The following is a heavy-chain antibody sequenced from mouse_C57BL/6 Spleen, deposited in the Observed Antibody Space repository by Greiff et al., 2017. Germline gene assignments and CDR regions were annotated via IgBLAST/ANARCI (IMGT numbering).Heavy chain of an antibody. D-gene: IGHD1-1*01. J-gene: IGHJ1*03. CDR1: GYAFSRSW. V-gene: IGHV1-82*01. CDR2: IYPGDGDT. Sequence: QVQLQQSGPELVKPGASVKISCKASGYAFSRSWLNWVKQRPGKGLEWIGRIYPGDGDTTYNGKFKGKATLTADKSSSTAYMLLSSLTSEDSAVYFCAVYYYGSSYWYFDVWGTGTTVTVSS. CDR3: AVYYYGSSYWYFDV.